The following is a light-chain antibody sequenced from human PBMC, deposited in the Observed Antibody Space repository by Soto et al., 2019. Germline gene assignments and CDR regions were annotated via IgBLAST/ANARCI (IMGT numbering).Light chain of an antibody. CDR3: QSYDRSLSGSRV. CDR2: DNT. CDR1: SSNIGAGYY. Sequence: QSVLTQPPSVSGAPGQRVTISCTGSSSNIGAGYYVHWYQQLPGTAPKLLIYDNTNRPSGVPDRFSGSKSGTSASLAITGLQAKDEADYYCQSYDRSLSGSRVFGTGTKLTVL. V-gene: IGLV1-40*01. J-gene: IGLJ1*01.